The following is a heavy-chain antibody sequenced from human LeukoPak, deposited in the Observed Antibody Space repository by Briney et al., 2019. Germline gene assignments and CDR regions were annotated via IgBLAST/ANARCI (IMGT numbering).Heavy chain of an antibody. CDR3: ARDFVGSGIPRGGYFQH. CDR1: GYTFTSYY. J-gene: IGHJ1*01. V-gene: IGHV1-46*01. D-gene: IGHD3-10*01. CDR2: INPSGGST. Sequence: ASVKVSCKASGYTFTSYYMHWVRQAPGQGLEWMGIINPSGGSTSYAQKFQGRVTMTRDTSTSTVYMELSSLRSEDTAVYYCARDFVGSGIPRGGYFQHWGQGTLVTVSS.